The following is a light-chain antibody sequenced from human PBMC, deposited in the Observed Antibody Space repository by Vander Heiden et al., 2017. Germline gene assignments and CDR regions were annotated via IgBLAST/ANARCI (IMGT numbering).Light chain of an antibody. V-gene: IGLV2-23*02. Sequence: QSALTQPASVSGSSGQSSTISCTGTSSDVGRYNLVSLYQHHPGKAPKLMIYEVSKRPSGVSNRFSGSQSGNTASLTISGLQAEDEADYYCCSYAGSSSFAVFGGGTKLTVL. CDR2: EVS. CDR3: CSYAGSSSFAV. CDR1: SSDVGRYNL. J-gene: IGLJ2*01.